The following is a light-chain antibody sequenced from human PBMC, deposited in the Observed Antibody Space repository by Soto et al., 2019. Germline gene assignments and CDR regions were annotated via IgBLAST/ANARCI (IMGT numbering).Light chain of an antibody. CDR2: EVT. V-gene: IGLV2-14*01. J-gene: IGLJ1*01. Sequence: QSALTQPASVSGSPGQSITISCTGTSGDIGSYNRVSWYQQHPGKAPKLIIYEVTDRPSGVSNRFSGSKSGNTASLTISGLQAEDEAEYYCSSYTNINTRACVFGTGTKADRP. CDR1: SGDIGSYNR. CDR3: SSYTNINTRACV.